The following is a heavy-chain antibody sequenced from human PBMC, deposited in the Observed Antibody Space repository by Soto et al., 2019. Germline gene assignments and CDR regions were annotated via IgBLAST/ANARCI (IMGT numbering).Heavy chain of an antibody. V-gene: IGHV1-46*01. CDR1: GYTLTSYY. CDR2: IKTSGGST. D-gene: IGHD3-3*01. CDR3: ARVVVGGYYDFWSGSFFMDV. Sequence: ASVKVSCKESGYTLTSYYMHWVRQAHGQGLAWMGIIKTSGGSTSYEQKFQSRVTMTRDTSTSTVYMELSSLRSEDTAVYYCARVVVGGYYDFWSGSFFMDVWGQGTTVTVSS. J-gene: IGHJ6*02.